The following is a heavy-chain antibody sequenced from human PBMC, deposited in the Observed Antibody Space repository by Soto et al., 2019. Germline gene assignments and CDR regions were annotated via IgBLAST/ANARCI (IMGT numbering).Heavy chain of an antibody. J-gene: IGHJ6*02. V-gene: IGHV3-30*03. D-gene: IGHD6-19*01. Sequence: QVQLVESGGGVVQPGRSLRLSCAASGFTFSHYGMHWVRQAPGKGLEWVAVISYDGTNKYYADSVKGRFTISRDNSKNTMYLQMKRLRAEDTAVYDCARDGGWLPGYCYCGMDVWGQGTTVTVSS. CDR3: ARDGGWLPGYCYCGMDV. CDR1: GFTFSHYG. CDR2: ISYDGTNK.